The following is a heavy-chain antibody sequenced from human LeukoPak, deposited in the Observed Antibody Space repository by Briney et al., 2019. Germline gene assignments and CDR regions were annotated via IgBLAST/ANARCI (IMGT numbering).Heavy chain of an antibody. Sequence: TGGSLRLSCAASGFTFSSYGMHWVRQAPGKGLEWVAVIWYDGSNKYYADSVKGRFTISRDNSKNTLYLQMNSLRAEDTAVYYCAKGGSGSRGDIMDVWGKGTTVTVSS. CDR3: AKGGSGSRGDIMDV. V-gene: IGHV3-30*02. CDR2: IWYDGSNK. CDR1: GFTFSSYG. J-gene: IGHJ6*04. D-gene: IGHD3-10*01.